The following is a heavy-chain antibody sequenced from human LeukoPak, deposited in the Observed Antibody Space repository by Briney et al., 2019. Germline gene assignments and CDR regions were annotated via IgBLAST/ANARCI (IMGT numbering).Heavy chain of an antibody. D-gene: IGHD4-23*01. Sequence: GGSLKLSCAASGFTFSGSAMHWVRQASGKGLEWVGRIRSKGNNYATAYAASVKGRFTISRDDSKNTAFLQMNSLKTEDTAVYYCARGGGNLDLYFDLWGRGTLVTVSS. J-gene: IGHJ2*01. CDR2: IRSKGNNYAT. CDR3: ARGGGNLDLYFDL. V-gene: IGHV3-73*01. CDR1: GFTFSGSA.